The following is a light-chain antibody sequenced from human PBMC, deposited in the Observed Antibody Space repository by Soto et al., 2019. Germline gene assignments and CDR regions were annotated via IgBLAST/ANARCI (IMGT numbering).Light chain of an antibody. CDR3: AAWDGSLQSWV. CDR2: TNN. CDR1: NSNIGSHV. Sequence: QSVLTQPPSASGAPGQRVTISCSGSNSNIGSHVVNWYQQVPGTAPKLLINTNNQRPSGVPDRFSDSKSGTSASLAISGLQSEDEADYYCAAWDGSLQSWVFGGGTKVTVL. V-gene: IGLV1-44*01. J-gene: IGLJ3*02.